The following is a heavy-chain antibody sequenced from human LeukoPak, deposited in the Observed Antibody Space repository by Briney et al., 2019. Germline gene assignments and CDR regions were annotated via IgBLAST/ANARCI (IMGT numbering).Heavy chain of an antibody. CDR1: GGSISSDGYS. CDR3: ASLNPERDFDY. CDR2: IYHSGST. J-gene: IGHJ4*02. Sequence: PSQTLSLTCAVSGGSISSDGYSWSWIRQPPGKGLEWIGYIYHSGSTYYNPSLKSRVTISVDRSKNQFSLKLSSVTAADTAVYYCASLNPERDFDYWGQGTLVTVSS. V-gene: IGHV4-30-2*01. D-gene: IGHD1-14*01.